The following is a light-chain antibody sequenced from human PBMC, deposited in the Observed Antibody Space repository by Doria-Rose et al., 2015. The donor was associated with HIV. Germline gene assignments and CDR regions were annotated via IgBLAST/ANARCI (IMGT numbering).Light chain of an antibody. J-gene: IGKJ2*01. Sequence: DIQVTQSPSTLSASVGDRVTITCRASQIIDNSLAWYQQKPGKAPNLLIYKASSLESGVPSRFSGSGSGREFTLTISSLQPDDFATYYCQQYNSYSPYTFGQGTKLEIK. V-gene: IGKV1-5*03. CDR3: QQYNSYSPYT. CDR2: KAS. CDR1: QIIDNS.